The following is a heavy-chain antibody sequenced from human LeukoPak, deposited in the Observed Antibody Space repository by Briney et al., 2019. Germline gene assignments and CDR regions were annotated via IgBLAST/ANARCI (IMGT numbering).Heavy chain of an antibody. J-gene: IGHJ4*02. CDR3: AKDHGDTAMADYHFDY. D-gene: IGHD5-18*01. CDR1: GFTFSSYG. CDR2: ISYDGSNK. Sequence: GGSLRLSCEASGFTFSSYGMHWVRQAPGKGLEWVAVISYDGSNKYYADSVKGRFSISRDNSKNTLYLQMNSLRAEDTAVYYCAKDHGDTAMADYHFDYWGQGTLVTVSS. V-gene: IGHV3-30*18.